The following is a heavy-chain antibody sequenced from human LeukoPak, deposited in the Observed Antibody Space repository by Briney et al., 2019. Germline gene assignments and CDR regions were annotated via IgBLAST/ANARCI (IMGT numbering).Heavy chain of an antibody. D-gene: IGHD1-20*01. CDR2: INPNSGGT. Sequence: ASVKVSCKASGYTFTGYYMHWVRQAPGQGLEWMGWINPNSGGTNYAQKFQGRVTMTRDTSIGTAYMELSRLRSDDTAVYYCARGVLLSYNWNLQLEDYWGQGTLVTVSS. CDR1: GYTFTGYY. V-gene: IGHV1-2*02. CDR3: ARGVLLSYNWNLQLEDY. J-gene: IGHJ4*02.